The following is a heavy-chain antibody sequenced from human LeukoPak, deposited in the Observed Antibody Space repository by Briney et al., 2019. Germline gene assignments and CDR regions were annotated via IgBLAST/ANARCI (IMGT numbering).Heavy chain of an antibody. CDR1: GGSFSSYY. Sequence: KPSETLSLTCAVYGGSFSSYYWSWIRQPPGKGLEWIGEINHSGSANYNPSLKSRVTISVDTPKNQFSLKLSSVTAADTAVYYCRATWGIMGTTFDYWSQGSLVTVSS. V-gene: IGHV4-34*01. D-gene: IGHD3-16*01. CDR3: RATWGIMGTTFDY. J-gene: IGHJ4*02. CDR2: INHSGSA.